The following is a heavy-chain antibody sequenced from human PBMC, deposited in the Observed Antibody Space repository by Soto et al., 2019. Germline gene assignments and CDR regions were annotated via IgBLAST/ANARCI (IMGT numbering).Heavy chain of an antibody. J-gene: IGHJ4*02. V-gene: IGHV3-74*03. Sequence: EGQLVESGGGLVQPGGSLRLSCAASGITFISYWMSWVRQVPGKGLVWVAHINSDGSTTTYADSVESRFTITGDNAKSTLDLLMKGLRAEDTAVYYCARGGVGANFDYWGQGTLVTVSS. CDR1: GITFISYW. CDR2: INSDGSTT. CDR3: ARGGVGANFDY. D-gene: IGHD3-16*01.